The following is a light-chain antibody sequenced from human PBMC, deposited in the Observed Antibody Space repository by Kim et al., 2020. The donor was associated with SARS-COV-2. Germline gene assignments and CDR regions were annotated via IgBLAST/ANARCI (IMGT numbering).Light chain of an antibody. CDR2: DAS. J-gene: IGKJ2*01. Sequence: LSPGEEATPSCRASQTLGTYLAWYQQKPGQAPRLLIYDASKRATGTPARFSGSGSGTDFTLTITSLEPEDFAVYYCQLRFDWRATFGQGTKVDIK. V-gene: IGKV3-11*01. CDR3: QLRFDWRAT. CDR1: QTLGTY.